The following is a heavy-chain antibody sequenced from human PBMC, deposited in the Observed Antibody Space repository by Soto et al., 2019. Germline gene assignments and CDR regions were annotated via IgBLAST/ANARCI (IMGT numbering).Heavy chain of an antibody. J-gene: IGHJ4*02. CDR1: GFTFSSYA. CDR3: VKGGYDFWSGYLAY. D-gene: IGHD3-3*01. Sequence: GGSLRLSCSASGFTFSSYAMHWVRQXPGKGLEYVSAISSNGGSTYYADSVKGRFTISRDNSKNTLYLQMSSLRAEDTAVYYCVKGGYDFWSGYLAYWGQGTLLTVPS. CDR2: ISSNGGST. V-gene: IGHV3-64D*06.